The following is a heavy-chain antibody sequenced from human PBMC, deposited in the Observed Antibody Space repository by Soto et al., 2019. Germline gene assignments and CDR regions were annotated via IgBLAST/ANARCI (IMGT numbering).Heavy chain of an antibody. Sequence: QLQLQESGPGLVKPSETLSLTCTVSGGSISSSNDYWGWIRQPPGKGLEWIGNIYYSGSTSYNPSLRSRVTISIDTSKNQFSLKLTSVSAADTAVYYCARRPIMITLGGVIDYYFDFWGQGSLVTVSS. CDR1: GGSISSSNDY. V-gene: IGHV4-39*01. J-gene: IGHJ4*02. CDR2: IYYSGST. CDR3: ARRPIMITLGGVIDYYFDF. D-gene: IGHD3-16*02.